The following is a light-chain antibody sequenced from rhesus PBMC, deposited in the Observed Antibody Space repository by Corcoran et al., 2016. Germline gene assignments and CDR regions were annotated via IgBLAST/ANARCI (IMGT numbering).Light chain of an antibody. Sequence: DIQMTQSPSSLSASVGDRVTITCRASQGISNYLSWYQQKPGKAPKRLIYAASSLESGVQSRFSSIRSGTAFTLTISRLQPAGFAAYYCLQYNSRPLTFGGGTKVEIK. CDR1: QGISNY. J-gene: IGKJ4*01. CDR2: AAS. V-gene: IGKV1-36*01. CDR3: LQYNSRPLT.